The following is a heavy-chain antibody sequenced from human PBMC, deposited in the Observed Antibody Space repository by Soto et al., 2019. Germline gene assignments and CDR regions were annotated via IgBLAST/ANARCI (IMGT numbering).Heavy chain of an antibody. D-gene: IGHD3-3*01. CDR3: AAQGNYDFWSGFHETNWFDP. Sequence: GASVKVSCKASGYTFTSYGISWVRQAPGQGLEWMGWISAYNGNTNYAQKLQGRVTMTTDTSTSTAYMELRSLRSDDTAVYYCAAQGNYDFWSGFHETNWFDPWGQGTLVTVSS. CDR2: ISAYNGNT. V-gene: IGHV1-18*04. CDR1: GYTFTSYG. J-gene: IGHJ5*02.